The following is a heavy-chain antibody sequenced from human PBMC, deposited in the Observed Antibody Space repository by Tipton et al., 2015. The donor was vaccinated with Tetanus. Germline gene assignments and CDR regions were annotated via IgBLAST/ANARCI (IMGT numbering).Heavy chain of an antibody. CDR2: ISGSGGST. Sequence: SLRLSCAASGFTFSSYAMSWVRQAPGKGLEWVSAISGSGGSTYYADSVKGRFTISRDNSKNTLYLQMNSLRAEDTAVYYCAKVGLNSSSWYYYYYGMDVWGQGTTVTVSS. J-gene: IGHJ6*02. CDR3: AKVGLNSSSWYYYYYGMDV. V-gene: IGHV3-23*01. CDR1: GFTFSSYA. D-gene: IGHD6-13*01.